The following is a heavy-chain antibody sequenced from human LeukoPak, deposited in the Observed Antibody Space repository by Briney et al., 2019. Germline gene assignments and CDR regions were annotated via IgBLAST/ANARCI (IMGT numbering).Heavy chain of an antibody. CDR2: IRGSGDYT. D-gene: IGHD3-3*01. J-gene: IGHJ4*02. Sequence: GGSLRLSCAASGFTFSSYAMSWVRQAPGKGLEWVSAIRGSGDYTYYADSVQGRFTISRDNSKDTLYLQMNSLRADDTAVYYCAKDRDVWSVFIWGQGTLVTVSS. V-gene: IGHV3-23*01. CDR1: GFTFSSYA. CDR3: AKDRDVWSVFI.